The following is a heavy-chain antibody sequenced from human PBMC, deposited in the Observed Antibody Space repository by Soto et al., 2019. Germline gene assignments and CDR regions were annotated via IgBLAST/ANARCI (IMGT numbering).Heavy chain of an antibody. Sequence: EVQLVQSGAEVKKPGESLGISCKGSGYSFSSFGISWVRQKPGKGLEWMGSLVPSDFAPSYSPSFQGHVTISVDKSITTAYLQWHSLRASDTAIYYCARRDYFYGVDVWGQGTTVTVSS. J-gene: IGHJ6*02. CDR1: GYSFSSFG. CDR2: LVPSDFAP. CDR3: ARRDYFYGVDV. V-gene: IGHV5-10-1*03. D-gene: IGHD4-17*01.